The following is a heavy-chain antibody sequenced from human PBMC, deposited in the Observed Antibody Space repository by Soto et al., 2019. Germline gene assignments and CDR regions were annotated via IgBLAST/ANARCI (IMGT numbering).Heavy chain of an antibody. D-gene: IGHD4-17*01. CDR1: GFSLTTGKMG. V-gene: IGHV2-26*01. CDR3: AHMTTVTTFDS. Sequence: SGPTLVNPTETLTLTCTVSGFSLTTGKMGVSWIRQPPGKALEWLAHIFSDNEISYSTSLLGRLTISKDTSGSQVGLTMTNMDPVDTATYYCAHMTTVTTFDSWGQGTLVTVSS. CDR2: IFSDNEI. J-gene: IGHJ4*02.